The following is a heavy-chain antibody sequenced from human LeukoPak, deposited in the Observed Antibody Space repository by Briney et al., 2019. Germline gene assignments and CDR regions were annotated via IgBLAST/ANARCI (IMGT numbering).Heavy chain of an antibody. V-gene: IGHV3-74*01. CDR2: VNSDGSST. D-gene: IGHD4-17*01. CDR3: VRGSPKAGTMTTLFDS. Sequence: GGSLRLSCAVSGFTFSDYWMHWVRQTPTNGLVWVSRVNSDGSSTNYADSVKGRFIIFRDNAKNTLSLQMNSLRSEDTAVYYCVRGSPKAGTMTTLFDSWGQGTLVTVSS. J-gene: IGHJ4*02. CDR1: GFTFSDYW.